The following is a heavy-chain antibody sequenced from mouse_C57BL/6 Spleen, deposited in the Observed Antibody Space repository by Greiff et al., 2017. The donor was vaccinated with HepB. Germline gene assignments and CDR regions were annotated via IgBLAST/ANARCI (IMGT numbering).Heavy chain of an antibody. CDR1: GFSLTSYA. J-gene: IGHJ4*01. D-gene: IGHD1-1*01. Sequence: QVQLKESGPGLVAPSQSLSITCTVSGFSLTSYAISWFRQPPGKGLEWLGVIWTGGGTNYNSALKSRLSISKDNSKSQVFLKMNSLQTDDTARYYCARYYGSSYDYAMDYWGQGTSVTVSS. CDR2: IWTGGGT. CDR3: ARYYGSSYDYAMDY. V-gene: IGHV2-9-1*01.